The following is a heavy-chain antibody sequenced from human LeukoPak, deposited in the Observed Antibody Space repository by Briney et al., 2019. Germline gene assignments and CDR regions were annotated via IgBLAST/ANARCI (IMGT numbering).Heavy chain of an antibody. Sequence: SETLSLTCTVSGGSISSYYWTWIRQPPGKGLEWIGKINHSGSTNYNPSLKSRVTISVDTSKNQFSLKLSSVTAADTAVYYCARGVWYYGSGSQNRKNWFDPWGQGTLVTVSS. J-gene: IGHJ5*02. V-gene: IGHV4-34*01. CDR3: ARGVWYYGSGSQNRKNWFDP. D-gene: IGHD3-10*01. CDR2: INHSGST. CDR1: GGSISSYY.